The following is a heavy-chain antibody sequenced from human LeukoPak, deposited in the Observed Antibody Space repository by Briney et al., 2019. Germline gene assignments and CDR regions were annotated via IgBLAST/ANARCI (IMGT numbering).Heavy chain of an antibody. D-gene: IGHD6-13*01. CDR2: ISDDGTKE. CDR3: ARVSEESSWYIDY. Sequence: GKSLRLSCVASGFTFSSYAMHWVRQAPGKGLEWVAVISDDGTKEYYADSVKGRFTISRDNSRNTVYTSKSTLFLQMNSLRPEDTAVYYCARVSEESSWYIDYWGQGTLVTVSS. V-gene: IGHV3-30-3*01. CDR1: GFTFSSYA. J-gene: IGHJ4*02.